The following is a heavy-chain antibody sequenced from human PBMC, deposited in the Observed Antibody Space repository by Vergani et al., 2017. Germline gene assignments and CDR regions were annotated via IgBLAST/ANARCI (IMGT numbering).Heavy chain of an antibody. CDR3: ARDAVIAAAGSFDY. D-gene: IGHD6-13*01. CDR2: ISAYNGNT. Sequence: QVQLAQSGAEVKKPGASVKVSCKASGYTFTRYGISWVRQAPGQGLEWMGWISAYNGNTNYAQKLQSRVTMTTDTSTSTAYMELRSLRADDTAVYYCARDAVIAAAGSFDYWGQGTLVTVSS. J-gene: IGHJ4*02. V-gene: IGHV1-18*01. CDR1: GYTFTRYG.